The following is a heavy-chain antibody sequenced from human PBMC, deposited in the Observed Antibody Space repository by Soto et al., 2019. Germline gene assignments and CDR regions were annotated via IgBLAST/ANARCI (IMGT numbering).Heavy chain of an antibody. CDR2: ISGFNDDT. CDR3: ARSGSYYPARNWFGP. CDR1: GYTFTSYG. V-gene: IGHV1-18*01. Sequence: QLVQSGVEMKNPGASVKVSCKASGYTFTSYGISWVRQAPGQGLEWMGWISGFNDDTKHAQKFQGRVTVPKDTSTSTAYMELRSLKSDDTAMYYCARSGSYYPARNWFGPWGQGTLVIVSS. D-gene: IGHD3-10*01. J-gene: IGHJ5*02.